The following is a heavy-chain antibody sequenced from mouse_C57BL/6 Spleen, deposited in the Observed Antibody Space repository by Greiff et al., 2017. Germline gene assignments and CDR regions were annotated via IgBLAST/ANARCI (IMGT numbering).Heavy chain of an antibody. CDR1: GYSFTSYY. J-gene: IGHJ3*01. Sequence: QVHVKQSGPELVKPGASVKISCKASGYSFTSYYIHWVKQRPGQGLEWIGWIYPGSGNTKYNEKFKGKATLTADTSSSTAYMQLSSLTSEDSAVYYCARNDDYDAWFAYWGQGTLVTVSA. CDR2: IYPGSGNT. CDR3: ARNDDYDAWFAY. V-gene: IGHV1-66*01. D-gene: IGHD2-4*01.